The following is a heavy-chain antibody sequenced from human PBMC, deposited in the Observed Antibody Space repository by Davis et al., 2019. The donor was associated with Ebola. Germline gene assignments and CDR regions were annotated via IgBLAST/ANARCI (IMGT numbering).Heavy chain of an antibody. D-gene: IGHD6-13*01. V-gene: IGHV3-21*01. CDR2: ISSDSDYI. CDR3: ARGRSAAGTPDSDY. CDR1: GFTFSTYS. Sequence: GGSLRLSCAASGFTFSTYSMSWVRQAPGKGLEWVSSISSDSDYIYYADSLKGRFTVSRDNAGNSLFLQMNSLRVEDTAIYYCARGRSAAGTPDSDYWGQGTLVTVSS. J-gene: IGHJ4*02.